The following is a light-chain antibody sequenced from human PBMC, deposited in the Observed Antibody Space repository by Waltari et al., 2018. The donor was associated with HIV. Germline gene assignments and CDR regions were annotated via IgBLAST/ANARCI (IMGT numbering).Light chain of an antibody. Sequence: DIQTTQSPPSLSPSIGDIVTITCRTSQHIDRYLNWYQQPQGKAPSLLISSASTLHTVVPSRFSATGSGTTFSLSIASLQPNDVATYYCQQTYTLPLTFGGGTTVEI. V-gene: IGKV1-39*01. CDR2: SAS. CDR1: QHIDRY. CDR3: QQTYTLPLT. J-gene: IGKJ4*01.